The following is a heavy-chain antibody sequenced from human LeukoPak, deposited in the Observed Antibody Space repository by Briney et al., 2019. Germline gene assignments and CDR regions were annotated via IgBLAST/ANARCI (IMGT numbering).Heavy chain of an antibody. Sequence: SETLSLTCTVSGGSMSSSSYYWGWIRQPPGKGLEWIGSIYYRGSTYYNPSLKSRVTISVDTSKSQFSLKLSSVTAADTAVYYCARHGYYYYYMDVWGKGTTVTISS. D-gene: IGHD3-22*01. CDR2: IYYRGST. CDR3: ARHGYYYYYMDV. J-gene: IGHJ6*03. CDR1: GGSMSSSSYY. V-gene: IGHV4-39*01.